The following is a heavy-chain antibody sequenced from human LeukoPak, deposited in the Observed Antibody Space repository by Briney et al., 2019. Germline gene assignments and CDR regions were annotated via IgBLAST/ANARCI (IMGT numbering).Heavy chain of an antibody. D-gene: IGHD1-7*01. J-gene: IGHJ4*02. CDR1: GYSFTSFW. V-gene: IGHV5-51*01. CDR3: ATAGARISGTTYTY. Sequence: LGESLKISCKGCGYSFTSFWIGWVRQMPGKGLEWMGIIYPGDSNTRYSPSFQGQVTISADKSISTAYLQWSSLKASDTAMYYCATAGARISGTTYTYWGQGTLVTVSS. CDR2: IYPGDSNT.